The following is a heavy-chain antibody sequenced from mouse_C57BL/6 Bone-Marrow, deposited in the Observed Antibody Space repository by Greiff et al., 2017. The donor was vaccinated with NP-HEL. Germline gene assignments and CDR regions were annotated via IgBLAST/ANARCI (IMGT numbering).Heavy chain of an antibody. CDR1: GYTFTHYW. V-gene: IGHV1-72*01. CDR2: IDPNSGGT. D-gene: IGHD1-1*01. J-gene: IGHJ2*01. Sequence: QVQLKESGAELVKPGASVKLSCKASGYTFTHYWMHWVKQRPGRGLEWIGRIDPNSGGTKYTEKFKSKATLTVDKPSSTAYMQLSSLTSEDSAVYDCARYYYGSGYFDYWGQGTTLTVSS. CDR3: ARYYYGSGYFDY.